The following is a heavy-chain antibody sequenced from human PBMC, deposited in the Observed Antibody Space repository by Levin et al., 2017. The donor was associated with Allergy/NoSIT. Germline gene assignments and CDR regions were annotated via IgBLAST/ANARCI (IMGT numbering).Heavy chain of an antibody. V-gene: IGHV3-33*06. J-gene: IGHJ4*02. Sequence: SGGSLRLSCTASGFNFRSYGMYWVRQSPGKGLEWVAGLWYDGSFQYYADSVKGRFTISRDNPTRTLYLQMNNLRAEDTAVYYCAKSLGGGNSPAGFDFWGQGALVTVSS. CDR3: AKSLGGGNSPAGFDF. CDR1: GFNFRSYG. D-gene: IGHD4-23*01. CDR2: LWYDGSFQ.